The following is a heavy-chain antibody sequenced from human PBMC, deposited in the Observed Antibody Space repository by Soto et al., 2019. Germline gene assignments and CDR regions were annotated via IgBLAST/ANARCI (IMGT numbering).Heavy chain of an antibody. J-gene: IGHJ6*04. V-gene: IGHV1-69*01. CDR3: ARGPGRGNYGRDV. CDR2: IIPMFETV. CDR1: GGTFNNYA. D-gene: IGHD3-10*01. Sequence: QEQLLQSGAEVRKPGSSVKVSCKASGGTFNNYAVSWVRQAPGQGLEWMGGIIPMFETVNYAQRFQGRLTIAADESTGKPTMERTSLTSADTPIYFCARGPGRGNYGRDVWGKGTTVT.